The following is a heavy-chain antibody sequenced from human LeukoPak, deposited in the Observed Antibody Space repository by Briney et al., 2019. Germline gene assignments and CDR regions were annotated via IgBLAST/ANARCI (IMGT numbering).Heavy chain of an antibody. V-gene: IGHV3-33*01. D-gene: IGHD2-2*01. CDR1: GFTFSSYG. CDR2: IWYDGSNK. J-gene: IGHJ3*02. CDR3: AREGSRGDIVVVRRERGAFDI. Sequence: GVSLRLSCAASGFTFSSYGMHWVRQAPGKGLEWVAVIWYDGSNKYYADSVKGRFTISRVNSKNTLYLQMNSLRAEDTAVYYCAREGSRGDIVVVRRERGAFDIWGQGTMVTVSS.